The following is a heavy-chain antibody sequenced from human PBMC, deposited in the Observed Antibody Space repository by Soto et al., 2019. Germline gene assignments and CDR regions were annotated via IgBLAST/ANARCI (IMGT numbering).Heavy chain of an antibody. CDR1: GDSITGSY. D-gene: IGHD1-26*01. V-gene: IGHV4-59*01. Sequence: SETLSLTCTVSGDSITGSYWSWIRQPPGKTLEWIGYIYHSGTTTYNPSLKSRVSISVDTSKNQFSLRLTSVIAADTAVYYCARDMPYAAGSLAGCDYWGQGTLVPVSP. CDR2: IYHSGTT. CDR3: ARDMPYAAGSLAGCDY. J-gene: IGHJ4*02.